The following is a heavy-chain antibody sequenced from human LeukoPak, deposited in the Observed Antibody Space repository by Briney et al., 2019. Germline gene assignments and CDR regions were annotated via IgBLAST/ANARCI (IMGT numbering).Heavy chain of an antibody. CDR1: GGSISGYY. CDR3: ARDLGYGDPFDC. D-gene: IGHD4-17*01. J-gene: IGHJ4*02. Sequence: SETLSLTCTVSGGSISGYYWNWIRQSPGKGLEWIGYIFYSGSTNYNPSLQSRVTLSLDTPKNQFSLKLSSVTAADTAVYYCARDLGYGDPFDCWGQGTLVTVSS. V-gene: IGHV4-59*01. CDR2: IFYSGST.